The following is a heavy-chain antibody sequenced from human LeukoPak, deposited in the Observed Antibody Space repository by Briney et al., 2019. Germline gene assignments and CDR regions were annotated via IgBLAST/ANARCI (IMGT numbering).Heavy chain of an antibody. V-gene: IGHV3-7*03. CDR1: GFTLSDYW. CDR3: ARVLSAEDAFDI. J-gene: IGHJ3*02. Sequence: GGSLRLSCVASGFTLSDYWMSWVRQAPGKGLEWVANIKQDGSEKYYVDSVKGRFTISRDNAQNSLYLQMNSLGAEDTAVYYCARVLSAEDAFDIWGQGTMVTVSS. CDR2: IKQDGSEK.